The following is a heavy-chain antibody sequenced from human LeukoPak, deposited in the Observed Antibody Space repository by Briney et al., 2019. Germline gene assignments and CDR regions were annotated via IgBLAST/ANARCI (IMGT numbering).Heavy chain of an antibody. V-gene: IGHV4-59*08. CDR1: GGSISSYY. D-gene: IGHD6-13*01. CDR2: IYYSGST. Sequence: SETLSLTCTVSGGSISSYYWSWIRQPPGKGLEWIGYIYYSGSTKYNPSLKSRVTISVDTSKNQFSLKLSSVTAADTAVYYCARHVPNSGSWYNWFDPWGQGTLVTVSS. J-gene: IGHJ5*02. CDR3: ARHVPNSGSWYNWFDP.